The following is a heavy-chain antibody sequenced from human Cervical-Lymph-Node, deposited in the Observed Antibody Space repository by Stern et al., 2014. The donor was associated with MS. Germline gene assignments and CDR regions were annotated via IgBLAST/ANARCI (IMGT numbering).Heavy chain of an antibody. CDR1: GFTFSSYS. J-gene: IGHJ4*02. D-gene: IGHD5-12*01. CDR3: ARDGDEIVATTPHFDY. V-gene: IGHV3-21*01. Sequence: EVQLLESGGGLVKPGGSLRLSCAASGFTFSSYSMNWVRQAPGKGLEWVSSISSSSSYIYYADSVKGRFTISRDNAKNSLYLQMNSLRAEDTAVYYCARDGDEIVATTPHFDYWGQGTLVTVSS. CDR2: ISSSSSYI.